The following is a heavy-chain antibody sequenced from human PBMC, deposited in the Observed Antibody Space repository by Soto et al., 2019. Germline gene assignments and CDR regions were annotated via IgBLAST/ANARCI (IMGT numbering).Heavy chain of an antibody. J-gene: IGHJ4*02. CDR2: ISSSSSYI. CDR3: AREDIVVVVAAPTFDC. Sequence: EVQLVESGGGLVKPGGSLRLSCAASGFTFSSYSMNWVRQAPGKGLEWVSSISSSSSYIYYADSVKGRFTISRDNAKNSLYLQMNSLRAEATAVYYCAREDIVVVVAAPTFDCWGQGTLVTVSS. CDR1: GFTFSSYS. D-gene: IGHD2-15*01. V-gene: IGHV3-21*01.